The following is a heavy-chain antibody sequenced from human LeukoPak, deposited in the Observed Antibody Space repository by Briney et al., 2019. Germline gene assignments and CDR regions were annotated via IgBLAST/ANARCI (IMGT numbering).Heavy chain of an antibody. CDR1: GFTFSSYE. CDR2: ISSSGSTI. Sequence: HPGGSLRLSCAASGFTFSSYEMNWVRQAPGKGLEWVSYISSSGSTIYYADSVKGRFTISRDNAKNSLYLQMNSLRAEDTAVYYCAWGTAVGFDYWGQGTLVTVSS. J-gene: IGHJ4*02. CDR3: AWGTAVGFDY. D-gene: IGHD1-1*01. V-gene: IGHV3-48*03.